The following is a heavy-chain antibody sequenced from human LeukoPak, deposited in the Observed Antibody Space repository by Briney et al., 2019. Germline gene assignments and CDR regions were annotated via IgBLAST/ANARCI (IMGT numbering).Heavy chain of an antibody. CDR3: ARLGYCSSASCYYYYGMDV. CDR2: ISAYNGNT. CDR1: GYTFTSYG. D-gene: IGHD2-2*01. Sequence: ASVTVSCTASGYTFTSYGISWVRQAPGQGLEWMGWISAYNGNTNYAQKLQGRVTMTTDTSTSTAYMELRSLRSDDTAVYYCARLGYCSSASCYYYYGMDVWGQGTTVTVSS. V-gene: IGHV1-18*01. J-gene: IGHJ6*02.